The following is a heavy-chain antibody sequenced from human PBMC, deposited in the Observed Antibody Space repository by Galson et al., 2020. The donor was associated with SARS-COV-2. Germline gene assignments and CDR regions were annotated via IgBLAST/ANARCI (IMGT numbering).Heavy chain of an antibody. J-gene: IGHJ6*02. D-gene: IGHD2-21*01. V-gene: IGHV1-24*01. Sequence: SVKLSRKVSGHIVTELSIHWVRQVPGKGLDWMRGFHPQDGETIYAQKFQGRVTMTEDTSTDTAYMELSYLRSEDTAVYYCVWWWDAYYQYGLDVWGQGTTVTVSS. CDR1: GHIVTELS. CDR2: FHPQDGET. CDR3: VWWWDAYYQYGLDV.